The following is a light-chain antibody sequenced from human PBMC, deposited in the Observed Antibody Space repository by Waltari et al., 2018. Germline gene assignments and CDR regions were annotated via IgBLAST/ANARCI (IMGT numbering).Light chain of an antibody. V-gene: IGLV2-14*03. J-gene: IGLJ3*02. CDR1: RNDVGGYNY. CDR3: SSYSTSGTWV. Sequence: QSALTQPASVSGSPGQSITISCTGPRNDVGGYNYVSWCQQHPGKAPKLMIYDVNNRPSGVSNRFSGSKSGNTASLTISGLQTEDEADYYCSSYSTSGTWVFGGGTKLAVL. CDR2: DVN.